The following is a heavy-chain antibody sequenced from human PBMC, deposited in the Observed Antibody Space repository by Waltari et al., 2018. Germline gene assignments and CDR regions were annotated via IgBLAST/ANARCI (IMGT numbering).Heavy chain of an antibody. CDR2: IYYSGSH. CDR3: ARDGCSGGSCYSQLPNWFDP. V-gene: IGHV4-39*07. J-gene: IGHJ5*02. CDR1: GGSISSSSYY. Sequence: QLQLQESGPGLVKPSETLSLTCTVSGGSISSSSYYWGWIRQPPGKGLEWIGSIYYSGSHDYNPSLKSRVTISVDTSKNQFSLKLSSVTAADTAVYYCARDGCSGGSCYSQLPNWFDPWGQGTLVTVSS. D-gene: IGHD2-15*01.